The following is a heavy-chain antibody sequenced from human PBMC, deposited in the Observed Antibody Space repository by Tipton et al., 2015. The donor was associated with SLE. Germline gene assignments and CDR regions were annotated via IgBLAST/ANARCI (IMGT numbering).Heavy chain of an antibody. CDR3: ARGGGYSSRRKAFDI. V-gene: IGHV1-18*01. CDR1: GYTFTSQG. CDR2: ISGYNGNT. J-gene: IGHJ3*02. D-gene: IGHD6-13*01. Sequence: QLVQSGPEVKKPGASVKVSCKASGYTFTSQGITWVRQAPGQGLEWMGWISGYNGNTIYAQKLQGRVTMTTDTSTSTAYMELSSLRSDDTAVYYCARGGGYSSRRKAFDIWGQGTMVTVSS.